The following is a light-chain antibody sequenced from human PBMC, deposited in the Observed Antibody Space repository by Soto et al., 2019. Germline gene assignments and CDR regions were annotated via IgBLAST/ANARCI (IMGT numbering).Light chain of an antibody. Sequence: TVSLSLEEKATLSCTGSQSVSSSYLAWYQQKPGQPPRLLIYGASSRATGIPYRFSGSGSGTEFTLTISRLERDDFAAFYCHHHDILPMTFGQGTRLEIK. J-gene: IGKJ5*01. CDR1: QSVSSSY. CDR2: GAS. V-gene: IGKV3-20*01. CDR3: HHHDILPMT.